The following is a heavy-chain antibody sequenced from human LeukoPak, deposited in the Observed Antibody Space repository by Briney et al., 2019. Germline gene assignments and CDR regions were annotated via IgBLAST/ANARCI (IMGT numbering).Heavy chain of an antibody. V-gene: IGHV1-69*04. CDR1: GYTFTSYG. CDR2: IIPILGIA. J-gene: IGHJ5*02. D-gene: IGHD3-22*01. Sequence: ASVKVSCKASGYTFTSYGISWVRQAPGQGLEWMGRIIPILGIANYAQKFQGRVTITADKSTSTAYMELSSLRSEDTAVYYCAITYYYDSSGLGLDPWGQGTLVTVSS. CDR3: AITYYYDSSGLGLDP.